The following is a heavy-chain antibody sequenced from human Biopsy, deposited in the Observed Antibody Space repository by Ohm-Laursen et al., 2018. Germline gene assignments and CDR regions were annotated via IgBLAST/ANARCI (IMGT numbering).Heavy chain of an antibody. J-gene: IGHJ6*02. D-gene: IGHD6-13*01. Sequence: PTQTLTLTFSFSGFSLSARGMCVSWIRQAPGKALEWLARVYWDDYKDYSASLQTKLSISKDTSNDQVVLTVNNVDPADTATYYCARTPILIVSAGLVYRHRRHLQGMDVWGQGIAVTVS. CDR3: ARTPILIVSAGLVYRHRRHLQGMDV. V-gene: IGHV2-70*11. CDR1: GFSLSARGMC. CDR2: VYWDDYK.